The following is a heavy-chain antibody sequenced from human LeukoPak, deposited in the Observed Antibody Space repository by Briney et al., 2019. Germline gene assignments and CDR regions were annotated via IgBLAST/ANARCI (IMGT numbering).Heavy chain of an antibody. D-gene: IGHD6-13*01. CDR3: ARGGIAAAIDY. J-gene: IGHJ4*02. V-gene: IGHV4-31*03. CDR2: IYHSGSA. Sequence: SETLSLTCTVSGVSFTSGGYYWTWLRQHPGKGLEWIGYIYHSGSAYYNPSLKSRVTTSVDTSKNQFSLKLSSVTAADTAVYYCARGGIAAAIDYWGQGTLVTVSS. CDR1: GVSFTSGGYY.